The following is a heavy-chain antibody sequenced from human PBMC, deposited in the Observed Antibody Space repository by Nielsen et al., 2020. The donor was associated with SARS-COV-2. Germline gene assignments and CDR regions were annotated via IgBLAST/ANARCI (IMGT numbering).Heavy chain of an antibody. Sequence: GESLKISCAASGFTFSNAWMSWVRQAPGKGLEWVGRIKSKTDGGTTDYAAPVKGRFTISRDDSKNTLYLQMNSLRAEDTAVYYCAKPGEQWLPVPFDIWGQGTMVTVSS. D-gene: IGHD6-19*01. CDR3: AKPGEQWLPVPFDI. V-gene: IGHV3-15*01. J-gene: IGHJ3*02. CDR1: GFTFSNAW. CDR2: IKSKTDGGTT.